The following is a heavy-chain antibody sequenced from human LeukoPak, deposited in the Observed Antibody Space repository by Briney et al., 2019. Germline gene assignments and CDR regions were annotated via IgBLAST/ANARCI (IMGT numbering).Heavy chain of an antibody. J-gene: IGHJ4*02. CDR3: ARERSADYYYDSSGYYYFDY. Sequence: SETLSLTCTVSGGSISSGSYYWSWIRQPAGKGLEWIGRIYNSGSTNYNPSLKSRVTISVDTSKNQFSLKLSSVTAADTAVYYCARERSADYYYDSSGYYYFDYWGQGTLVTVSS. V-gene: IGHV4-61*02. CDR1: GGSISSGSYY. CDR2: IYNSGST. D-gene: IGHD3-22*01.